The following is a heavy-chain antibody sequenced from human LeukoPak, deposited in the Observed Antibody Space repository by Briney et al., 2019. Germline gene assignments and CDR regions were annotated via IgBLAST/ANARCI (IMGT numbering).Heavy chain of an antibody. CDR2: ISGSGGST. D-gene: IGHD2-21*02. CDR1: GFTFSSYA. CDR3: AKTVVTAILWGGPDDY. J-gene: IGHJ4*02. Sequence: GGSLRLSCAASGFTFSSYAMSWVRQVPGKGLEWVSAISGSGGSTYYADSVKGRFTISRDNSKNTLYLQMNSLRAEDTAVYYCAKTVVTAILWGGPDDYWGQGTLVTVSS. V-gene: IGHV3-23*01.